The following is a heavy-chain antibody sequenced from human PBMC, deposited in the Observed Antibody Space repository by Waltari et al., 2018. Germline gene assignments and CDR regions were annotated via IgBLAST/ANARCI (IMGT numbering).Heavy chain of an antibody. V-gene: IGHV4-39*01. CDR2: IYYSGIT. J-gene: IGHJ6*03. D-gene: IGHD3-10*01. CDR3: ARAPSSGRCCLVGYYYYYMDV. CDR1: GGSISSSRYY. Sequence: QLQLQESGPGLVKPSETLSLTCTVSGGSISSSRYYWGWIRQPPGTGLEWIGSIYYSGITSYNPSLKSRVTISVDTSKNQFSLKLSSVTAADTAVYYCARAPSSGRCCLVGYYYYYMDVWGKGTTVTVSS.